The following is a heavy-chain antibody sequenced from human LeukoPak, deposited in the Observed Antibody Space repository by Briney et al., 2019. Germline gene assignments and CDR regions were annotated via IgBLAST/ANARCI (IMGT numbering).Heavy chain of an antibody. D-gene: IGHD3-22*01. CDR3: AAYYDSSGYYYP. Sequence: SVKVSCTASGFTFTSSAVQWVRQARGQRLEWIGWIVVGSGNTNYAQKFQERVTITRDMSTSTAYMELSSLRSEDTAVYYCAAYYDSSGYYYPWGQGTLVTVSS. CDR1: GFTFTSSA. CDR2: IVVGSGNT. V-gene: IGHV1-58*01. J-gene: IGHJ5*02.